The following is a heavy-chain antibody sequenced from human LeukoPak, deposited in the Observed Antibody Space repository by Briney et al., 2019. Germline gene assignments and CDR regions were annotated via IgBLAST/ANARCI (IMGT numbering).Heavy chain of an antibody. J-gene: IGHJ4*02. D-gene: IGHD3-10*01. CDR2: ISGSGGST. Sequence: PGGSLRLSCAASGFTFSSYAMSWVRQAPGKGLEWVSAISGSGGSTYYADSVKGRFTISRDNSKNTLYLQMNSLRAEDTAVYYCAKPPYGSGSYPYYFDYRGQGTLVTVSS. CDR1: GFTFSSYA. CDR3: AKPPYGSGSYPYYFDY. V-gene: IGHV3-23*01.